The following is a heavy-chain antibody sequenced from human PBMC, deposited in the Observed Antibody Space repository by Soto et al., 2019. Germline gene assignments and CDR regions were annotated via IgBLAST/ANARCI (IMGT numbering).Heavy chain of an antibody. J-gene: IGHJ6*02. CDR2: IYYSGST. CDR3: ARNIVVVVAATFYYYYGMDV. CDR1: GGSISSSSYY. Sequence: QLQLQESGPGLVKPSETLSLTCTVSGGSISSSSYYWGWIRQPPGKGLEWIGSIYYSGSTYYNPSLKRRVTISVDTSKNQFSLKLSAVTAADTAVYYCARNIVVVVAATFYYYYGMDVWGQGTTVTVSS. D-gene: IGHD2-15*01. V-gene: IGHV4-39*01.